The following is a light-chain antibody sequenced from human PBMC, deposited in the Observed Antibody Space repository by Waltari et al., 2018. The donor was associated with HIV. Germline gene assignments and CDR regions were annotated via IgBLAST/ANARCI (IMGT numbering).Light chain of an antibody. CDR3: QSYDSSLSGVV. CDR2: GNS. J-gene: IGLJ2*01. Sequence: QSVLTQPPSVSGAPGQRVTISRTGGSSNIGAGYHVHWYQQLPGTAPKRLIYGNSNRPSGVPDRFSGSKSGTSASLAITGLQAEDEADYYCQSYDSSLSGVVFGGGTKLTVL. V-gene: IGLV1-40*01. CDR1: SSNIGAGYH.